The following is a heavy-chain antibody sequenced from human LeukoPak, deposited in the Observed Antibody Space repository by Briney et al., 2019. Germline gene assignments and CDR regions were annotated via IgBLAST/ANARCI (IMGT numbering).Heavy chain of an antibody. J-gene: IGHJ4*02. V-gene: IGHV3-23*01. CDR1: RFTFTSYT. CDR2: LSSSDGST. D-gene: IGHD3-10*01. CDR3: ARDSGSLYSNPGILWFGELLFY. Sequence: GGSLRLSCAASRFTFTSYTMNWVRQAPGKGLEWVSLLSSSDGSTYYADSVKGRFTISRDNSKNTLYLQMNGLRADDTAVYYCARDSGSLYSNPGILWFGELLFYWGQGTLVTVSS.